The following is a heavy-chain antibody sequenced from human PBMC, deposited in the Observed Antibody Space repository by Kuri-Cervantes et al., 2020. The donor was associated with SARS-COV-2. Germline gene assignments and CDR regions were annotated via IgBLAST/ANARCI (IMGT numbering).Heavy chain of an antibody. J-gene: IGHJ6*02. CDR2: ISNDGYNR. V-gene: IGHV3-30*18. D-gene: IGHD3-16*01. CDR1: GFSFSRFP. Sequence: GGSLSLSCAASGFSFSRFPMHWVRHAPGRGLEWVALISNDGYNRFYADFLKGRFTISRDNSKNTLHLDMNSLRPEDTGVYYCAKMGDNYIKGDYGSEVWGQGITVTVSS. CDR3: AKMGDNYIKGDYGSEV.